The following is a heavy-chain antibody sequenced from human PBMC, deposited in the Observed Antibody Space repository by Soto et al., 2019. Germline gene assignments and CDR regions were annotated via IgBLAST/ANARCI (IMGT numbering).Heavy chain of an antibody. J-gene: IGHJ4*02. CDR1: GGSISGYY. D-gene: IGHD6-13*01. CDR2: IHYSGST. V-gene: IGHV4-59*01. Sequence: ETLSLTCTVSGGSISGYYWSWIRQSPGKGLEWIGYIHYSGSTNYNPSLKSRVTISVDTSKNQLSLKLSSVTAADTAVYYCARGSAAGTKSPFDYWGQGALVTVSS. CDR3: ARGSAAGTKSPFDY.